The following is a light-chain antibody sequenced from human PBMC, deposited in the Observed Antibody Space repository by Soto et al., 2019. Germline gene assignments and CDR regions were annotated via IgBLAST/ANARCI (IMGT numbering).Light chain of an antibody. CDR1: SSDVGGYNY. CDR3: SSYTGSSTPLV. J-gene: IGLJ2*01. V-gene: IGLV2-14*01. Sequence: QSALTQPASVSGSPGQSITISCTGTSSDVGGYNYVSWYQQHPGKAPKLMISDVSNWPSGVSNRFSGSKSGNTASLTISGLQAEDEADYYCSSYTGSSTPLVFGGGTKLTVL. CDR2: DVS.